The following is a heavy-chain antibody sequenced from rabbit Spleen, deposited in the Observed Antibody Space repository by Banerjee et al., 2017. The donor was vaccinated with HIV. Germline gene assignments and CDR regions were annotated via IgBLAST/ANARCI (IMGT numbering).Heavy chain of an antibody. J-gene: IGHJ4*01. CDR1: GFSFSDRDV. Sequence: QEHLEESGGGLVKPETSLTLTCKASGFSFSDRDVMCWVRQAPGKGLEWIACINTATGKAVYASWAKGRFTISKTSSSTVTLQMTSLTAADTATYFCAKDLAAVMGWNFNLWGPGTLVTVS. CDR3: AKDLAAVMGWNFNL. D-gene: IGHD6-1*01. V-gene: IGHV1S45*01. CDR2: INTATGKA.